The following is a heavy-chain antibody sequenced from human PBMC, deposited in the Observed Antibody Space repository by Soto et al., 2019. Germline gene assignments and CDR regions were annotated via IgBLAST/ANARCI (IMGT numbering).Heavy chain of an antibody. V-gene: IGHV1-69*12. Sequence: QVQLVQSGAEVKKPGSSVKVSCKASGGTFSSYAISWVRQAPGQGLEWMGGIIPIFGTANDAQKFQGRVTITADESTTTAYMELSSLRSEDTAVYYCARPTRFYYDSSGQSAWFDPWGQGTLVTVSS. D-gene: IGHD3-22*01. CDR3: ARPTRFYYDSSGQSAWFDP. CDR1: GGTFSSYA. CDR2: IIPIFGTA. J-gene: IGHJ5*02.